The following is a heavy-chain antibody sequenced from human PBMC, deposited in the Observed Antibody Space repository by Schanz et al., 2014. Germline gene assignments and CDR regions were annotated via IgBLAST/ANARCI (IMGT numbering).Heavy chain of an antibody. D-gene: IGHD2-2*02. J-gene: IGHJ4*02. CDR3: ARDWAVPAAIGEGNWNYDN. Sequence: QVQLQESGPGLVKPSETLSLTCTVSGGSISSYYWSWIRQPAGKGLEWIGRIYTSGSTNYNPSLKSRVTMSVDTSKNQFSLKLSSVPAADTAVYYCARDWAVPAAIGEGNWNYDNWGQGTLVTVSS. V-gene: IGHV4-4*07. CDR1: GGSISSYY. CDR2: IYTSGST.